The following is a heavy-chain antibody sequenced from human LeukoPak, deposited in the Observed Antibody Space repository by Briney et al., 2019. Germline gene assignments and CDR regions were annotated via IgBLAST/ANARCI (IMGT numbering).Heavy chain of an antibody. V-gene: IGHV3-23*01. D-gene: IGHD1-26*01. J-gene: IGHJ6*03. CDR1: GFTFSSYG. Sequence: GGTPRLSCVASGFTFSSYGMSWVRQAPGKGLEWVSAISGSGGSTYYADSVKGRFTISRDNSKNTLYLQMNSLRAEDTAVYYCAKGYSGSYFRYYYYMDVWGKGTTVTVSS. CDR3: AKGYSGSYFRYYYYMDV. CDR2: ISGSGGST.